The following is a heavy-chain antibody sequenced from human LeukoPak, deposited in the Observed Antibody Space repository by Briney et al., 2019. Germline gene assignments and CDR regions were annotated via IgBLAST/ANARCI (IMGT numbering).Heavy chain of an antibody. CDR2: YSGNT. J-gene: IGHJ4*02. Sequence: PSETLSLTCTVSGGSISSYYWSWIRQPPGKGLGWIGYYSGNTNYNPSLKSRVTISVDTSKSQFSLKLSSVTAADTDVYYCARSSSWHDLYIYHWGQGTLVTVSS. CDR3: ARSSSWHDLYIYH. CDR1: GGSISSYY. V-gene: IGHV4-59*03. D-gene: IGHD6-6*01.